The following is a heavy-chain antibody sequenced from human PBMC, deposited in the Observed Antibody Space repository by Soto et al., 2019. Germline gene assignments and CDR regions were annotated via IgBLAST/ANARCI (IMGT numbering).Heavy chain of an antibody. Sequence: SETLSLTCTVSGDSISSNNNYWSWIRQPPGEGLEWIGFISYSGSSNSGPSLNSRVTMSVDTSKNQFSLKLSAVIAADTAMYYCARYSYGSDYYFDYWGQGTLVTVSS. CDR3: ARYSYGSDYYFDY. D-gene: IGHD3-10*01. CDR2: ISYSGSS. J-gene: IGHJ4*02. V-gene: IGHV4-61*01. CDR1: GDSISSNNNY.